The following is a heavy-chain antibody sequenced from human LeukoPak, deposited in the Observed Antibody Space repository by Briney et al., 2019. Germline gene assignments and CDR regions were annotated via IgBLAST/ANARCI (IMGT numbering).Heavy chain of an antibody. CDR3: ARDPDSSGYFDY. CDR2: ISWNSGSI. V-gene: IGHV3-9*01. Sequence: PGGSLRLSCAASGFTFDDYAMHWVRQAPGKGLEWVSGISWNSGSIGYADSVKGRFTISRDNAKNSLYLQMNSLRAEATAVYYCARDPDSSGYFDYWGQGTLVTVSS. CDR1: GFTFDDYA. D-gene: IGHD3-22*01. J-gene: IGHJ4*02.